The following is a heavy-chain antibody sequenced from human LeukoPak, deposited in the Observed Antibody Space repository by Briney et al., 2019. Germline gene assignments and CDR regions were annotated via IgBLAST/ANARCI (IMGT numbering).Heavy chain of an antibody. D-gene: IGHD2-2*01. CDR2: IIPIFGTA. Sequence: ASVKVSCKASGGTFSSYAISWVRQAPGQGLEWMGGIIPIFGTANYAQKFQGRVTITADKSTSTAYMELSSLRSEDMAVYYCASVVPAAIEHSGMDVWGKGTTVTVSS. CDR3: ASVVPAAIEHSGMDV. CDR1: GGTFSSYA. V-gene: IGHV1-69*06. J-gene: IGHJ6*04.